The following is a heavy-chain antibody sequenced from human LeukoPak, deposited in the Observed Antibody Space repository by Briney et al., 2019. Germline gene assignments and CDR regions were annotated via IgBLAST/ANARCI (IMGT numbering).Heavy chain of an antibody. J-gene: IGHJ4*02. V-gene: IGHV4-34*01. CDR3: ARHCSGGSCYLEPSDY. Sequence: SETLSLTCAVYGGSFSGYYWSWIRQPPGKGLEWIGEINHIGSTNYNPSLKSRVTISVDTSKNQFSLKLSSVTAADTAVYYCARHCSGGSCYLEPSDYWGQGTLVTVSS. CDR2: INHIGST. CDR1: GGSFSGYY. D-gene: IGHD2-15*01.